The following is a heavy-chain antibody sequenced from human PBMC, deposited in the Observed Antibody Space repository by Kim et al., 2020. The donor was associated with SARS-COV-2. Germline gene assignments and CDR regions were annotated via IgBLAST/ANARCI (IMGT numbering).Heavy chain of an antibody. Sequence: FNPSLKSRVSMSLDTSRNQFTLNLNSVTAADTAVYYCARGERVRSSYFDYWGQGSLVTVSS. D-gene: IGHD1-1*01. J-gene: IGHJ4*02. CDR3: ARGERVRSSYFDY. V-gene: IGHV4-31*02.